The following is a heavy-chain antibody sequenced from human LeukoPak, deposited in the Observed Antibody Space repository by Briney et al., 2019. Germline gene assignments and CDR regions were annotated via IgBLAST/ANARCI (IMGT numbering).Heavy chain of an antibody. CDR2: IDPNSGGT. V-gene: IGHV1-2*02. CDR3: ARAAQYYDFWSGYYTHFDY. J-gene: IGHJ4*02. D-gene: IGHD3-3*01. CDR1: GYTFTGYY. Sequence: ASVKVSCKASGYTFTGYYMHWVRQAPGQGLEWMGWIDPNSGGTNYAQKFQGRVTMTRDTSISTAYMELSRLRSDDTAVYYCARAAQYYDFWSGYYTHFDYWGQGTLVTVSS.